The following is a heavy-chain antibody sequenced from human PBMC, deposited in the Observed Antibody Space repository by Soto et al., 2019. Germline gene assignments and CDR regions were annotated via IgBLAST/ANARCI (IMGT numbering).Heavy chain of an antibody. CDR2: IGTAGDT. V-gene: IGHV3-13*04. CDR3: ARAIGPTLFDY. J-gene: IGHJ4*02. CDR1: GLTFSSYD. Sequence: GGSLRLSCSASGLTFSSYDMHGGRQGPGKGLEWVSAIGTAGDTNYAGSVKGRFTISRENAKNSLYLQMNSLRAGDTAIYFCARAIGPTLFDYWGQGTLVTVSS. D-gene: IGHD3-22*01.